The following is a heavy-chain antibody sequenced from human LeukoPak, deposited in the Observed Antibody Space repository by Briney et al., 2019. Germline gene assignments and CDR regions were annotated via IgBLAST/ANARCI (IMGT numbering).Heavy chain of an antibody. D-gene: IGHD3-10*01. CDR2: IIPIFGTA. J-gene: IGHJ3*02. CDR1: GYTFTSYG. Sequence: SVKVSCKASGYTFTSYGISWVRQAPGQGLEWMGGIIPIFGTANYAQKFQGRVTITADESTSTAYMELSSLRSEDTAVYYCASFGVTMVRGVIRHDAFDIWGQGTMVTVSS. CDR3: ASFGVTMVRGVIRHDAFDI. V-gene: IGHV1-69*13.